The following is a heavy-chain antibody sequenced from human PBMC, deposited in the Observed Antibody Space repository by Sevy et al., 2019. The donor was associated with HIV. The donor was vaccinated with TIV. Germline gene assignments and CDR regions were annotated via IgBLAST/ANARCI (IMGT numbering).Heavy chain of an antibody. D-gene: IGHD6-13*01. CDR2: ISWNSGSI. J-gene: IGHJ4*02. Sequence: GGSLRLSCAASGFTFDDYAMHWVRQAPGEGLEWVSGISWNSGSIGYADSVKGRFTISRDNAKNSLYLQMNSLRAEDTALYYCARAAGTWGYYFDYWGQGTLVTVSS. CDR1: GFTFDDYA. CDR3: ARAAGTWGYYFDY. V-gene: IGHV3-9*01.